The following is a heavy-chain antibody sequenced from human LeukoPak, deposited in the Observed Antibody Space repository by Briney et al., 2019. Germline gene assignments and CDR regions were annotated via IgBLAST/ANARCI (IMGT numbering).Heavy chain of an antibody. J-gene: IGHJ4*02. CDR1: GFTFSSYA. CDR3: AKDRIRITMMGYFDY. D-gene: IGHD3-22*01. V-gene: IGHV3-23*01. CDR2: ISGSGGST. Sequence: GSLRLSCAASGFTFSSYAMSWVRQAPGKGLEWVSAISGSGGSTYYADSVKGRFTISRDNFKNTLYLQMNSLRAEDAAVYYCAKDRIRITMMGYFDYWGQGTLVTVSS.